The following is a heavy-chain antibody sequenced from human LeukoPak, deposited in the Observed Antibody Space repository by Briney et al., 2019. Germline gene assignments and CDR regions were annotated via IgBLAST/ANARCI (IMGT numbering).Heavy chain of an antibody. J-gene: IGHJ6*02. CDR3: AKYGDSYYYGMDV. V-gene: IGHV3-23*01. D-gene: IGHD4-17*01. Sequence: GSLRLSCAASGFPFISYSMDWVRRAPGKGLEWVSAFSGRGGSTYYADSVKGRFTISRDNSKNTLYLQMNSLRAEDTAVYYCAKYGDSYYYGMDVWGQGTTVTVSS. CDR2: FSGRGGST. CDR1: GFPFISYS.